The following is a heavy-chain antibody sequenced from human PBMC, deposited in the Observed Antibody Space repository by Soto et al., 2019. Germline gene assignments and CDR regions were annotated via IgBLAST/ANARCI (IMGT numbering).Heavy chain of an antibody. CDR3: AKAPTIFGVVTDYYYGMDV. CDR2: ISGSGGST. J-gene: IGHJ6*02. V-gene: IGHV3-23*01. Sequence: GGSLRLSCAASGFTFSSYAMSWVRQAPGKGLEWVSAISGSGGSTYYADSVKGRFTISRDNSKNTLYLQMNSLRAEDTAVYYCAKAPTIFGVVTDYYYGMDVWGQGTTVTVSS. D-gene: IGHD3-3*01. CDR1: GFTFSSYA.